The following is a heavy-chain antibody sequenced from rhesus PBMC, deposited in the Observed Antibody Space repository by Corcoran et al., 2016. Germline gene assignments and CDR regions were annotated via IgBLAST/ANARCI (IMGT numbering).Heavy chain of an antibody. CDR2: IYGSGGST. D-gene: IGHD5-42*01. CDR3: ARRGYSGYFDY. Sequence: QVQLQESGPAVVKPSETLSLTCAVSGGSISSTNWWNWIRQSPGEGLVWIGGIYGSGGSTEYNPTLKGRVTISIDTSKNQFSLKLSSVTAAATAMYDGARRGYSGYFDYWGQGVLVTVSS. V-gene: IGHV4-93*02. CDR1: GGSISSTNW. J-gene: IGHJ4*01.